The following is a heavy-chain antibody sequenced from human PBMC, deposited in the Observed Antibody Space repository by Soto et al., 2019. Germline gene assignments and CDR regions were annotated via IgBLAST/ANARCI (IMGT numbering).Heavy chain of an antibody. CDR3: AATPYDFWSPGQFYFDH. D-gene: IGHD3-3*01. CDR2: ISGSGGTT. V-gene: IGHV3-23*01. CDR1: GFTFSSHA. J-gene: IGHJ4*02. Sequence: SLRLSCRVSGFTFSSHAMSWVRLAPGKGLECVSGISGSGGTTFYAESVKGQFTVSRDNSKNTLYLQMNSLRAEDTAVYYCAATPYDFWSPGQFYFDHWGQGTQVTVSS.